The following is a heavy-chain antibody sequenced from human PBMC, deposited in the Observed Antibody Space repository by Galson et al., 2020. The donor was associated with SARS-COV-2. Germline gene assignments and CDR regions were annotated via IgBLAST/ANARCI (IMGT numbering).Heavy chain of an antibody. Sequence: GESLKISCAASGFTFNTYPMRWVRQAPGKGLELVSSISCDGGTTYYADSLKGRFTISKDNSKTTLYLQMNSLRAEDTAIYYCASSKVTTVVNPVDFWGQGTLVTVSS. J-gene: IGHJ4*02. V-gene: IGHV3-23*01. CDR1: GFTFNTYP. CDR3: ASSKVTTVVNPVDF. CDR2: ISCDGGTT. D-gene: IGHD4-17*01.